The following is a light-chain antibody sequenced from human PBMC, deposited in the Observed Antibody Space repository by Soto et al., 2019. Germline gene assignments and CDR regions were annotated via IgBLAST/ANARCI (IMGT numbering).Light chain of an antibody. V-gene: IGLV1-40*01. CDR1: SSDIGAGNN. J-gene: IGLJ1*01. Sequence: QSALTQPPPVSGAPGQRVTISCTGSSSDIGAGNNVHWYQQLPGRAPKLLIYGNTNRPSGVPDRFSGSKPGTSASLAITGLQDEDEADYYCQSYENSLSAPYVFGTGTKVTVL. CDR3: QSYENSLSAPYV. CDR2: GNT.